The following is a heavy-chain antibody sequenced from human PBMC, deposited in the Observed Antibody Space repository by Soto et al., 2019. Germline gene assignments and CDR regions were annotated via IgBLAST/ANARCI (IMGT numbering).Heavy chain of an antibody. J-gene: IGHJ6*02. D-gene: IGHD3-10*01. CDR1: GFSFSSYD. Sequence: QEQLVESGGGAVQPGRSLRLSCTASGFSFSSYDMHWVRQAPGAGPEWVSAMSFDGSYKHYADSVKGRFTISRDNSENTLYLQMNGLRPEDTAVYFCARGMIRGVVYYGVEVWGQGTTVTVS. CDR2: MSFDGSYK. CDR3: ARGMIRGVVYYGVEV. V-gene: IGHV3-30*03.